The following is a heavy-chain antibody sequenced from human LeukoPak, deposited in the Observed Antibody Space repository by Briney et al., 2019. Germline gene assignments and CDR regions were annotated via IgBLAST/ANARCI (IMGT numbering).Heavy chain of an antibody. CDR3: ARDSKTYYDFWSGYYYYFDY. J-gene: IGHJ4*02. V-gene: IGHV4-38-2*02. CDR2: IYHSGST. CDR1: GYSISSGYY. D-gene: IGHD3-3*01. Sequence: NPSETLSLTCTVSGYSISSGYYWGWIRQPPGQGLEWIGSIYHSGSTYYNPSLKSRVTISVDTSKNQFPLKLSSVTAADTAVYYCARDSKTYYDFWSGYYYYFDYWGQGTLVTVSS.